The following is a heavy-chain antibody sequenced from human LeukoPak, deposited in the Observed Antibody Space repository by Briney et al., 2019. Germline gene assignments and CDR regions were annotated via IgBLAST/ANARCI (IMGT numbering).Heavy chain of an antibody. J-gene: IGHJ3*02. Sequence: SVKVSCKASGGTFNSYVISWVRQAPGQGLEWMGGIIPIFGTANYAQKFQGRVTITTDESTSTAYMELSSLRSEDTAVYYCARGDGYKANAFDIWGQGTMVTVSS. CDR1: GGTFNSYV. V-gene: IGHV1-69*05. D-gene: IGHD5-24*01. CDR3: ARGDGYKANAFDI. CDR2: IIPIFGTA.